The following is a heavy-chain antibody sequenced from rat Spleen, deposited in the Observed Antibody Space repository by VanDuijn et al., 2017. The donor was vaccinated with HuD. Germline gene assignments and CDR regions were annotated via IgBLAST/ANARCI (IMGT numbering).Heavy chain of an antibody. CDR2: ISFEGSST. CDR3: TTDSYFDGTYYPGGFDY. D-gene: IGHD1-12*02. Sequence: EVQLVESGGGLVQPGRSMKLSCAASGFTFSDYYMAWVRQAPKKGLEWVASISFEGSSTYYGDSVKGRFTISRDTAQNTLYLQMDSLRSEDTATYYCTTDSYFDGTYYPGGFDYWGQGVMVTVSS. J-gene: IGHJ2*01. CDR1: GFTFSDYY. V-gene: IGHV5-22*01.